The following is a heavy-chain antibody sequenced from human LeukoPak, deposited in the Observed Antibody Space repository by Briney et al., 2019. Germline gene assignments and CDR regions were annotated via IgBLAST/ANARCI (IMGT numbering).Heavy chain of an antibody. D-gene: IGHD3-3*01. V-gene: IGHV1-2*02. CDR3: ASLPDFWSANLHYYYYGMDV. Sequence: ASVKVSCKASGYTFTGYYMHWVRQAPGQGLEWMGWINPNSGGTNYAQKFQGRVTMTRDTSISTAYMELSRLRSDDTAVYYCASLPDFWSANLHYYYYGMDVWGQGTTVTVSS. CDR2: INPNSGGT. CDR1: GYTFTGYY. J-gene: IGHJ6*02.